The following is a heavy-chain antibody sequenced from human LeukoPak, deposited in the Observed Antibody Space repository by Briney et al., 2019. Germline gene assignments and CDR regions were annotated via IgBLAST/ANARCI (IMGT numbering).Heavy chain of an antibody. CDR1: GGSFSGYY. J-gene: IGHJ4*02. CDR3: ARGRIAARLNGVTWIDY. Sequence: SETLSLTCAVYGGSFSGYYWSWIRQPPGKGLEWIGEIKHSGSTNYNPSLKSRVTISVDTSKHQFSLKLSSVTAADTAVYYCARGRIAARLNGVTWIDYWGQGTLVTVSS. D-gene: IGHD6-6*01. CDR2: IKHSGST. V-gene: IGHV4-34*01.